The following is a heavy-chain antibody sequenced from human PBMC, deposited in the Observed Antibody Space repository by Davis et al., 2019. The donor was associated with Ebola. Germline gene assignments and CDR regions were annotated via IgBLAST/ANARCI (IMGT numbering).Heavy chain of an antibody. CDR1: GGSFSGYY. V-gene: IGHV4-34*01. Sequence: MPSETLSLTCAVYGGSFSGYYWSWIRQPPGKGLEWIGEINHSGSTNYNPSLKSRVTISVDTSKNQFSLKLSSVTVADTAVYYCARVPYYGMDVWGQGTTVTVSS. CDR3: ARVPYYGMDV. CDR2: INHSGST. J-gene: IGHJ6*02.